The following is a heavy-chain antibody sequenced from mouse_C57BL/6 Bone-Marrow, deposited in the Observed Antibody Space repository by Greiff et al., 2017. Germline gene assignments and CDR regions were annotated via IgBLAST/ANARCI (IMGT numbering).Heavy chain of an antibody. CDR1: GFNIKDDY. Sequence: EVKLMESGAELVRPGASVKLSCTASGFNIKDDYMHWVKQRPEQGLEWIGWIDPENGDTEYASKFQGKATITADTSSNTAYLQLSSLTSEDTAVYYCTTLVYYGPWFAYWGQGTLVTVSA. V-gene: IGHV14-4*01. CDR3: TTLVYYGPWFAY. J-gene: IGHJ3*01. CDR2: IDPENGDT. D-gene: IGHD2-1*01.